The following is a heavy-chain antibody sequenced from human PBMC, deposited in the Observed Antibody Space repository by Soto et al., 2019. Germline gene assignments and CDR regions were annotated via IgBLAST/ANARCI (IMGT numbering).Heavy chain of an antibody. CDR1: GLTFSNVR. D-gene: IGHD4-17*01. CDR2: IKSKTDGGTA. CDR3: TTDYGWALGI. V-gene: IGHV3-15*01. Sequence: EVQLVASGGGLVKPGDSLRLSCAGSGLTFSNVRMTWVRQAPGKGLEWIGRIKSKTDGGTADYPAAVKDRFTISRDDSKNTLYLQLNSLKTEDTAVYYCTTDYGWALGIWCQGTMVTVSS. J-gene: IGHJ3*02.